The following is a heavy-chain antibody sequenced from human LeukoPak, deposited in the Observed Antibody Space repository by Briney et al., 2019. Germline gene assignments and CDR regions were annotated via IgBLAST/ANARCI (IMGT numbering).Heavy chain of an antibody. D-gene: IGHD1-26*01. CDR1: GYSFTSYG. CDR3: AKGIVGASDAFDI. V-gene: IGHV1-2*02. CDR2: INPNSGGT. Sequence: ASVKVSCKASGYSFTSYGISWVRQAPGQGLEWMGWINPNSGGTNYAQKFQGRVTMTRDTSISTAYMELSSLRSEDTAVYYCAKGIVGASDAFDIWGQGTMVTVSS. J-gene: IGHJ3*02.